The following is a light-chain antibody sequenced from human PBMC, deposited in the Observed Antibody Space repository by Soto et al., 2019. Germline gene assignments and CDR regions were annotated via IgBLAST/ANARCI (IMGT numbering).Light chain of an antibody. CDR2: EVS. CDR3: YSYAGSNNPCV. Sequence: QSALTQPPSASGSPGQSVTISCTGTSSDVGGYNYVSWYQQHPGKAPKLMIYEVSKRPSGVPDRFSGSKSCNTASLTVSGLQAEDEADYYCYSYAGSNNPCVFGTGTKLTVL. V-gene: IGLV2-8*01. CDR1: SSDVGGYNY. J-gene: IGLJ1*01.